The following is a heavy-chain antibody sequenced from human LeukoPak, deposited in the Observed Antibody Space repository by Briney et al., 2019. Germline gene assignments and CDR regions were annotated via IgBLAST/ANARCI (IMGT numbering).Heavy chain of an antibody. CDR3: ARDSHRSYGDY. V-gene: IGHV3-21*01. CDR1: GFTFSSFS. J-gene: IGHJ4*02. CDR2: ISSSSNYI. D-gene: IGHD1-26*01. Sequence: GGSLRLSCAASGFTFSSFSMNWVRQAPGKGLEWVSSISSSSNYIYYADSVKGRFTISRDNAKNSLYLQMNSLRAEDTAVYYCARDSHRSYGDYWGQGTLVTVSS.